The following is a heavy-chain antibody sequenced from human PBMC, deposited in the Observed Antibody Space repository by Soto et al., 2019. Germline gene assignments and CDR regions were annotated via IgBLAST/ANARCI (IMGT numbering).Heavy chain of an antibody. CDR1: GFIFISYD. J-gene: IGHJ6*01. CDR2: IGTAGDP. V-gene: IGHV3-13*05. D-gene: IGHD5-12*01. CDR3: ERGSIVDTDYYLSGMEV. Sequence: PWWSXRLSCSSSGFIFISYDIHLFGQATGKGLEFVSAIGTAGDPYYPGSVKGRFTIYRENAKNSLYLQMNSLRDGDTAVYYCERGSIVDTDYYLSGMEVWGQGTTVKVYS.